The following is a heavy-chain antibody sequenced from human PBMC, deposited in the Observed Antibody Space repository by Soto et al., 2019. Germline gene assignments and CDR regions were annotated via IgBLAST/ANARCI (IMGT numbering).Heavy chain of an antibody. CDR2: ISTYNGDT. CDR1: GYTFTTYD. Sequence: ASVKVSCKASGYTFTTYDISWVRQAPGQGLEWMGRISTYNGDTNYPQSLQGRLTMTTDTSTNTAYMELRSLRSDDTAVYYCARDPYNVLMVNAPNLYVMDVWGQGTTVTVSS. D-gene: IGHD2-8*01. J-gene: IGHJ6*02. V-gene: IGHV1-18*01. CDR3: ARDPYNVLMVNAPNLYVMDV.